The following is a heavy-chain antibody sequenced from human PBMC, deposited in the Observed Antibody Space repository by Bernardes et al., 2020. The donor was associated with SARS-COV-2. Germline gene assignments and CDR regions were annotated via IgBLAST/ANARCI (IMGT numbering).Heavy chain of an antibody. D-gene: IGHD6-13*01. CDR2: VNREASRT. J-gene: IGHJ5*02. Sequence: GGSLRLSCEASGFTFSDHWIHWVRQAPGEGLVWLTRVNREASRTGYADFVTGRFTISRDNAKNTLYLQMNSLRAVDTAVYYCARGVTTDAAPGTGDNWFDPWGQGTVVTVSP. V-gene: IGHV3-74*01. CDR3: ARGVTTDAAPGTGDNWFDP. CDR1: GFTFSDHW.